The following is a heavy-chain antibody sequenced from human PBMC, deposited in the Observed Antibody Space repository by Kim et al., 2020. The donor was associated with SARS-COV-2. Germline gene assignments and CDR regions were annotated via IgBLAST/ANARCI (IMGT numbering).Heavy chain of an antibody. V-gene: IGHV3-23*01. J-gene: IGHJ4*02. CDR3: EGSDY. CDR1: GFTFGRYA. Sequence: GGSLRLSCEASGFTFGRYAMSWARQAPGKGLEWVSTISDGGVRTHYADSVKGRFTISRDNSKNTLFLHMNSLRAEATAVYYCEGSDYWGQGSLVTVSS. CDR2: ISDGGVRT.